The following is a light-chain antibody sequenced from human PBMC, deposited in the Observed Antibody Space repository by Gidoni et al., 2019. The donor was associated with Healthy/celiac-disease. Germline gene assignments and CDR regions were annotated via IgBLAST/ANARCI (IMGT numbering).Light chain of an antibody. CDR3: QQYDTLPPFT. J-gene: IGKJ3*01. CDR2: DAS. V-gene: IGKV1-33*01. Sequence: DIQMTQSPSSLSASVGDRVTITCQASQDISNYLNWYQQKPGKAPKLLIYDASNLETGIPSRFSGSGSGTDFTFTISCLQPEDIATYYCQQYDTLPPFTFXPXTKVDIK. CDR1: QDISNY.